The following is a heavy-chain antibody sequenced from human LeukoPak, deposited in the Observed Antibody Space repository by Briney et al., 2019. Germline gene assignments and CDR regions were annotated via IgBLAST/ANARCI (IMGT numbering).Heavy chain of an antibody. CDR2: ISDSWNT. J-gene: IGHJ6*03. Sequence: PSETLSLTCAVSGYSIYSANYWGWIRKPPGKGLEWIGSISDSWNTYYNPYLKSRVTFSVDPSKNQFSLKLSSVTAADTAVYYCARINYSHRNYKYYMDVWGKGTTVTVSS. D-gene: IGHD4-11*01. V-gene: IGHV4-38-2*01. CDR1: GYSIYSANY. CDR3: ARINYSHRNYKYYMDV.